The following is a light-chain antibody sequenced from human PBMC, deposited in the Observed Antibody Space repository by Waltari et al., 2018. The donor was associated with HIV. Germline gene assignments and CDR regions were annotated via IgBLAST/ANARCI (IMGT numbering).Light chain of an antibody. CDR1: SSNIGRKT. V-gene: IGLV1-44*01. CDR3: AAWDDSLNVYV. CDR2: NHH. J-gene: IGLJ1*01. Sequence: QSILTQPLSASGTPGQRVTISCSESSSNIGRKTVNWYHQLPGAAPQLLIYNHHQRPAGVPDRFSGSKSGTSASLVVSGLQSEDESDYYCAAWDDSLNVYVFGSGTKVTVL.